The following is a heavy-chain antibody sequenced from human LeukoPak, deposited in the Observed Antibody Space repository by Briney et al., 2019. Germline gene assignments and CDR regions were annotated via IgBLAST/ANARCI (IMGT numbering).Heavy chain of an antibody. CDR1: GGSISSSSYY. V-gene: IGHV4-39*01. CDR2: IYYSGST. D-gene: IGHD1-14*01. J-gene: IGHJ5*01. CDR3: ARLPESHGAWFDS. Sequence: KPSETLSLTCTFSGGSISSSSYYWGWIRQPPGKRLEWIGSIYYSGSTYYNPSLKSRVTMSIDTSKNQFSLKLRSVTAADTAVYYCARLPESHGAWFDSWGQGTLVTVSS.